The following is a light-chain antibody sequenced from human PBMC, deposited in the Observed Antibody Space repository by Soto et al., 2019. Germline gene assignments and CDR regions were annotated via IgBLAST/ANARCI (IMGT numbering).Light chain of an antibody. J-gene: IGKJ1*01. CDR1: QSLLHSNGYNY. V-gene: IGKV2-28*01. Sequence: DIVMTQSPLSLPATPGEPASISCRSSQSLLHSNGYNYLDWYLQKPGKAPKLLIYDASSLESGVPSRVSGSGSGTEFTLTISSLQPDDFATYYCQQYGSSPWTFGQGTKVDIK. CDR2: DAS. CDR3: QQYGSSPWT.